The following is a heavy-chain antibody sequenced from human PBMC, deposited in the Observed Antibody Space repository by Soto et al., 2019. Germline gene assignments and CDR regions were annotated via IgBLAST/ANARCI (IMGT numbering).Heavy chain of an antibody. J-gene: IGHJ4*02. CDR2: IYYSGST. V-gene: IGHV4-59*01. CDR3: ERVRGSGSWAADY. D-gene: IGHD3-10*01. Sequence: SETLSLTCTVSGGSLSSYYWSWIRQPPGKGLEWIGYIYYSGSTNYNPSLKSRVTISVDNSKNQFSLKLISLTAADQAVYYCERVRGSGSWAADYWGQGTMVTVSS. CDR1: GGSLSSYY.